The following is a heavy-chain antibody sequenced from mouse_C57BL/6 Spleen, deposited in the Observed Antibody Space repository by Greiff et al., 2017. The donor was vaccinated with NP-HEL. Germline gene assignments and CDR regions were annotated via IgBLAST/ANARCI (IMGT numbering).Heavy chain of an antibody. D-gene: IGHD1-1*01. Sequence: EVHLVESGGGLVKPGGSLKLSCAASGFTFSDYGMHWVRQAPEQGLEWVAYISSGSSTIYSADTVKGRFTISRDNAKNTLFLQMTSLRSEDTAMYYCARRYYYGREFDYWGKGTTLTVSS. J-gene: IGHJ2*01. V-gene: IGHV5-17*01. CDR3: ARRYYYGREFDY. CDR2: ISSGSSTI. CDR1: GFTFSDYG.